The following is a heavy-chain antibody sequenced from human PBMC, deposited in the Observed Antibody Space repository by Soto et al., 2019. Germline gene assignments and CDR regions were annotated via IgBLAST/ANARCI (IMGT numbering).Heavy chain of an antibody. Sequence: PSETLSLTCAVSGFSISSGYYWGWIRQPPGQGLEWIGSIYHSGSAYHNPSLKSRVTISVDTSKNQFSLKLTSVTAADTAVYYCARGGKEAAGSYNWFDPWGQGTLVTVSS. D-gene: IGHD6-13*01. CDR2: IYHSGSA. CDR3: ARGGKEAAGSYNWFDP. CDR1: GFSISSGYY. V-gene: IGHV4-38-2*01. J-gene: IGHJ5*02.